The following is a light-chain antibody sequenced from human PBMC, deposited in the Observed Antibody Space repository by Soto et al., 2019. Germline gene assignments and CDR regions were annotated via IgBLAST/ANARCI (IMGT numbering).Light chain of an antibody. V-gene: IGLV2-23*02. CDR1: TSDVGSHNL. Sequence: QSVLTQPASVSGSPGQSITIPCTGTTSDVGSHNLVSWYQQHPGQAPKLMIYEVSKRPLGISTRFSASKSGNTASLTISGLQAEDGADYYCCSYGGSRAVFGGGTQLTVL. CDR3: CSYGGSRAV. CDR2: EVS. J-gene: IGLJ7*01.